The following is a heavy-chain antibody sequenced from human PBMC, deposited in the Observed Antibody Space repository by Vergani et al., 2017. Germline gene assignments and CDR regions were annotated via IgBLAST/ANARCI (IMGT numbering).Heavy chain of an antibody. V-gene: IGHV2-70*15. D-gene: IGHD4-17*01. J-gene: IGHJ4*02. CDR2: VVWDDDK. Sequence: QVTLRESVPALLKPLQTLSLTCTFSVFSLSTSGMCVSWIRQPPGKALEWLARVVWDDDKYYSTSLKTSLTISKDTSKNQLVLTMTNMDPVDTATYYVARNVYGDYLGYFDYWGQGTLVTVSS. CDR1: VFSLSTSGMC. CDR3: ARNVYGDYLGYFDY.